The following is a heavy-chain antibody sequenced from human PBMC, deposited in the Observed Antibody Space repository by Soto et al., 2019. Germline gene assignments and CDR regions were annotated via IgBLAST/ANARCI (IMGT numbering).Heavy chain of an antibody. V-gene: IGHV3-48*01. D-gene: IGHD3-10*01. Sequence: EVPLVESGGGLVEPGGSLRLSCVASGFTFSTDSMNWVRQAPGKGLAWVAHISTSRATRYYADSVKGQFTIARDHVKTSLYQQMDSLRSENTDVYHCARFFGTRSDYWGQRTLVPLSS. J-gene: IGHJ4*02. CDR2: ISTSRATR. CDR3: ARFFGTRSDY. CDR1: GFTFSTDS.